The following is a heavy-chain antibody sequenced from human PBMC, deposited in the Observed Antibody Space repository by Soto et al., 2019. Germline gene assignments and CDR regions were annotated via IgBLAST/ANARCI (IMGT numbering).Heavy chain of an antibody. CDR3: AKDPTLITAWYFDI. CDR1: GFMFRTYA. V-gene: IGHV3-23*01. J-gene: IGHJ2*01. Sequence: DVQLLESGGGLVQPGGSLRLSCAASGFMFRTYAMTWVRQASGEGLEWVSSISGNGDSTYYADSVKGRFTVSRDNSKSTLYLQLGRVTVEDTAIYYCAKDPTLITAWYFDIWGRGTLVSVSS. CDR2: ISGNGDST. D-gene: IGHD3-16*01.